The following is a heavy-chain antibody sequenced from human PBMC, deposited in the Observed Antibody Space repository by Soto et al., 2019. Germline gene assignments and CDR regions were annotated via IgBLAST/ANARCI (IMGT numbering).Heavy chain of an antibody. V-gene: IGHV1-2*02. J-gene: IGHJ4*02. CDR1: GYTFTGYY. CDR3: ARAVRSRQLGLFDY. Sequence: QVQLVHSGAEVKKPGASVKVSCKASGYTFTGYYMHWVRPAPGQGLAWMGGINPNSGGTNYAQKIQGRVTMNRDTSISTAYMELSRLRSDDTAVYYCARAVRSRQLGLFDYWGQGTLVTVSS. D-gene: IGHD6-6*01. CDR2: INPNSGGT.